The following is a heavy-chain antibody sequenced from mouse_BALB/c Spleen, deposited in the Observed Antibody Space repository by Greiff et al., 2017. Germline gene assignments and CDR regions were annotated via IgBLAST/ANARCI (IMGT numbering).Heavy chain of an antibody. V-gene: IGHV3-2*02. Sequence: VQLQQSGPGLVKPSQSLSLTCTVTGYSITSDYAWNWIRQFPGNKLEWMGYISYSGSTSYNPSLKSRISITRDTSKNQFFLQLNSVTTEDTATYYCARYSTVFDYWGQGTTLTVSS. CDR3: ARYSTVFDY. J-gene: IGHJ2*01. CDR2: ISYSGST. D-gene: IGHD1-1*01. CDR1: GYSITSDYA.